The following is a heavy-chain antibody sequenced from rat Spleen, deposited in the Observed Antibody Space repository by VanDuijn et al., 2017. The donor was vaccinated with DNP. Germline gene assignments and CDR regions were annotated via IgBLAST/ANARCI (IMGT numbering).Heavy chain of an antibody. CDR1: GFTFSKYG. CDR2: ISTSGEYT. V-gene: IGHV5S13*01. D-gene: IGHD1-6*01. CDR3: ASRAPGDYFYGGYFDY. J-gene: IGHJ2*01. Sequence: EVHLVESGGGLVQPGKSLKLSCVASGFTFSKYGMAWVRQAPTKGLEWVASISTSGEYTHYRDSVKGRFTISRDNTKSTLYLQMDSLRSEDTATYYCASRAPGDYFYGGYFDYWGQGVMVTVSS.